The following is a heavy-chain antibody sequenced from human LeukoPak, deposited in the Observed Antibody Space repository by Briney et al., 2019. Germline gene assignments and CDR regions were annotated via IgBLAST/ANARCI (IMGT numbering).Heavy chain of an antibody. CDR3: ARDRSWGSQCYFDY. CDR2: IWYDGSNK. CDR1: GFHFSTYG. V-gene: IGHV3-33*01. D-gene: IGHD7-27*01. J-gene: IGHJ4*02. Sequence: GGSLRLSCAASGFHFSTYGMHWVRQAPGKGLEWVGVIWYDGSNKIYAESVKSRFTISRDNSKNTLYLQMNSLRAEDTAVYYCARDRSWGSQCYFDYWGQGTLVTVSS.